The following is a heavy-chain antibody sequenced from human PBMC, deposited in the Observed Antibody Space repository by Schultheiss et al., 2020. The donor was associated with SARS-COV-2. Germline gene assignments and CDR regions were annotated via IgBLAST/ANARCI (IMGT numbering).Heavy chain of an antibody. V-gene: IGHV4-34*01. CDR3: ARMSLPGYVNVPFDP. CDR1: GGSFSGYY. D-gene: IGHD5-12*01. CDR2: IYYSGNT. J-gene: IGHJ5*02. Sequence: SQTLSLTCGVYGGSFSGYYWSWVRQPPGKGLEWIGSIYYSGNTHYNPSLESRVTMSVDTSKNQFSLKLSSVTAADTAVYYCARMSLPGYVNVPFDPWGQGTLVTVSS.